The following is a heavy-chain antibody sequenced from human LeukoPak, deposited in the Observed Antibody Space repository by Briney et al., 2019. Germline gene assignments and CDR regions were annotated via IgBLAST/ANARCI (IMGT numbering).Heavy chain of an antibody. CDR1: GGSFSGYY. CDR2: INHSGST. Sequence: PSETLSPTCAVYGGSFSGYYWSWIRQPPGKGLEWIGEINHSGSTNYNPSLKSRVTISVDTSKNQFSLKLSSVTAADTAVYYCARGPVYCSSTSCAIDYWGQGTLVTVSS. CDR3: ARGPVYCSSTSCAIDY. J-gene: IGHJ4*02. D-gene: IGHD2-2*01. V-gene: IGHV4-34*01.